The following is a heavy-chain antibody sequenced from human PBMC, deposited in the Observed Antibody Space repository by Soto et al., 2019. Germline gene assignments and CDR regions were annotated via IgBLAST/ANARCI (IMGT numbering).Heavy chain of an antibody. J-gene: IGHJ3*01. V-gene: IGHV3-23*01. CDR2: ISGDDGSG. CDR3: VKEASGWKSRGSFDP. CDR1: GVTFTTNA. D-gene: IGHD6-19*01. Sequence: PGGSLRLSCVASGVTFTTNAMDWVRQAPGKGLEWVSFISGDDGSGNYADSVKGRFTISRDNSKNTLYLQMNSLRAEDTAIYYCVKEASGWKSRGSFDPWGRGTMVTVSS.